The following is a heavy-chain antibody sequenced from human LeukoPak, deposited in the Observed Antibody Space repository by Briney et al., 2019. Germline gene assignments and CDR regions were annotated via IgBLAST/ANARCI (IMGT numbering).Heavy chain of an antibody. CDR3: AKDLCTSSSCPNNWIDP. D-gene: IGHD2-2*01. Sequence: SQTLSLTCAISGDSISSNSAAWNWIRQSPSRGLEWRGRTYYRSKWYNNYAISVKSRITINPDTSKSQFSLQLNSVTPEDTAVYYCAKDLCTSSSCPNNWIDPWGQGTLVTVSS. CDR1: GDSISSNSAA. V-gene: IGHV6-1*01. CDR2: TYYRSKWYN. J-gene: IGHJ5*02.